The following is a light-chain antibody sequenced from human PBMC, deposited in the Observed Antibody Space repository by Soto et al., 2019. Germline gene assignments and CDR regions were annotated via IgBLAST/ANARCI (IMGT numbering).Light chain of an antibody. CDR1: SSDVGSYNL. Sequence: ALTQPASVSGSPGQSITISCTGTSSDVGSYNLVSWYQQHPGKAPKLMIYEGSKRPSGVSNRFSGSKSGNTASLTISGLQAEDEADYYCCSYAGSSTLVFGGGTKSPS. CDR2: EGS. V-gene: IGLV2-23*01. CDR3: CSYAGSSTLV. J-gene: IGLJ3*02.